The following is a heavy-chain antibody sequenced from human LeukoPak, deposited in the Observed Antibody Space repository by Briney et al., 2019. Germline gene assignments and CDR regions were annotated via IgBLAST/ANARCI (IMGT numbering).Heavy chain of an antibody. Sequence: PGGSLRLSCAASGFTFSSYSMNWVRQAPGKGLEWVSSISSSSSYIYYADSVKGRFTISRDNAKNSLYLQMNSLGAEDTAVYYCARGRDYCSGGSCYVSIYWGQGTLVTVSS. D-gene: IGHD2-15*01. CDR3: ARGRDYCSGGSCYVSIY. CDR2: ISSSSSYI. CDR1: GFTFSSYS. J-gene: IGHJ4*02. V-gene: IGHV3-21*01.